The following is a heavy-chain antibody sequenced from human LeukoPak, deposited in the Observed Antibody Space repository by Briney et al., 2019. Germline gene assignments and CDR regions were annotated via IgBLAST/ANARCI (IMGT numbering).Heavy chain of an antibody. CDR2: ISSSSSYI. Sequence: PGGSLRLSCAASGLTFSSYSMNWVRQAPGKGLEWVSSISSSSSYIYYADSVKGRFTISRDNAKNSLYLQMNSLRAEDTAVYYCARDRCSSTSCYGNLDYWGQGTLVTVSS. D-gene: IGHD2-2*01. J-gene: IGHJ4*02. V-gene: IGHV3-21*01. CDR1: GLTFSSYS. CDR3: ARDRCSSTSCYGNLDY.